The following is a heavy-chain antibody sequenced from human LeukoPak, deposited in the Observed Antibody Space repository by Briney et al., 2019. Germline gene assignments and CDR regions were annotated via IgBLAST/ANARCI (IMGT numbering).Heavy chain of an antibody. J-gene: IGHJ4*02. V-gene: IGHV4-61*02. CDR1: GGSISSGSYY. CDR3: ARDTRTYYDFWSGYIG. D-gene: IGHD3-3*01. CDR2: IYTSGGT. Sequence: SETLSLTCTVSGGSISSGSYYWSWIRQPAGKGLEWIGRIYTSGGTNYNPSLKSRVTISVDTSKNQFSLKLSSVTAADTAVYYCARDTRTYYDFWSGYIGWGQGTLVTVSS.